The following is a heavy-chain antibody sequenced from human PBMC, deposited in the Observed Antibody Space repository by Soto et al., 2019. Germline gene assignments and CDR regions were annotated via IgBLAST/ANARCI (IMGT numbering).Heavy chain of an antibody. CDR3: ARGRYCLTGRCFPNWFDS. D-gene: IGHD2-15*01. J-gene: IGHJ5*01. Sequence: SETLSLTCSVSGDSISTVDYFWAWIRQPPGQALEYIGYIYKSTTTYYNPSFESRVAISLDTSKSQFSLTVTSVTAADTAGYFCARGRYCLTGRCFPNWFDSWGQGTLVTVSS. CDR1: GDSISTVDYF. CDR2: IYKSTTT. V-gene: IGHV4-30-4*01.